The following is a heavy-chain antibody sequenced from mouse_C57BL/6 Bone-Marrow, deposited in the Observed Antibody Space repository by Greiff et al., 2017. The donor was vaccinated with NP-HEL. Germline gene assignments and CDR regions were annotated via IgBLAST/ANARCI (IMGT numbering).Heavy chain of an antibody. Sequence: VKLLESGPELVKPGASVKISCKASGYAFSSSWMNWVKQRPGKGLEWIGRIYPGDGDTNYNGKFKGKATLTADKSSSTAYMQLSSLTSEDSAVYFCARRDYYYGNYAMDYWGQGTSVTVSS. J-gene: IGHJ4*01. D-gene: IGHD1-1*01. CDR3: ARRDYYYGNYAMDY. CDR2: IYPGDGDT. CDR1: GYAFSSSW. V-gene: IGHV1-82*01.